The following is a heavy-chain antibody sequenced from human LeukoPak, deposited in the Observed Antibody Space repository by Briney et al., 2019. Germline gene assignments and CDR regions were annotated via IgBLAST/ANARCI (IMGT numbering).Heavy chain of an antibody. CDR1: GGSSRGYY. Sequence: SETLSLTCAVYGGSSRGYYWSWIRQPPEKGLEWIGEINHSGSTNYNPSLKSRVTISVDTSKNQFSLKLSSVTAADTAVYSCARGRYGDYERYFDYWGQGTLVTVSS. CDR2: INHSGST. V-gene: IGHV4-34*01. J-gene: IGHJ4*02. D-gene: IGHD4-17*01. CDR3: ARGRYGDYERYFDY.